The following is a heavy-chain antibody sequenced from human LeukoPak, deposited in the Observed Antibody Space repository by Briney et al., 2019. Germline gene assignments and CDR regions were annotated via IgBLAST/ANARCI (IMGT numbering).Heavy chain of an antibody. CDR3: ARWDGYSSSPDY. V-gene: IGHV1-2*02. J-gene: IGHJ4*02. CDR1: GYSLTGYY. CDR2: INPNSGDT. D-gene: IGHD6-13*01. Sequence: GVSVKVSCKASGYSLTGYYMHWLRQAPGQELEWMGWINPNSGDTGYAQKFQGRVTMTRDMSISTIYMELTRLRSDDTALYYCARWDGYSSSPDYWGQGTLVTVSS.